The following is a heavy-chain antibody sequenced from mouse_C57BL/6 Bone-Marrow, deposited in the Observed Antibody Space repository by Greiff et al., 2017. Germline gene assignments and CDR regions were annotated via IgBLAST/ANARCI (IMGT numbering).Heavy chain of an antibody. J-gene: IGHJ4*01. D-gene: IGHD2-4*01. Sequence: QVQLKESGPGLVAPSQSLSITCTVSGFSLTSYGVSWVRQPPGKGLEWLGVLWGDGSTNYHSALISRLSISKDNSKSQVVLKLNSLQTDDTATYYWAKKGIYYDYDAFYYYAMDYWGQGTSVTVSS. CDR3: AKKGIYYDYDAFYYYAMDY. V-gene: IGHV2-3*01. CDR1: GFSLTSYG. CDR2: LWGDGST.